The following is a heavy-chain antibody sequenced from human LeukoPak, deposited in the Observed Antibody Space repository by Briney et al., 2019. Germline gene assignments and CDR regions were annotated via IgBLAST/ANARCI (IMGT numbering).Heavy chain of an antibody. Sequence: SETLSLTCTVSGGSISSYYWSWIRQPPGKGLEWIGYIYYSGSTNYNPSLKSRVTISVDTSKNQFSLKLSSVTAADTAVYYCARDLRSGSRDYYYYGMDVWGQGTTVTVSS. J-gene: IGHJ6*02. CDR3: ARDLRSGSRDYYYYGMDV. CDR1: GGSISSYY. CDR2: IYYSGST. D-gene: IGHD3-3*01. V-gene: IGHV4-59*01.